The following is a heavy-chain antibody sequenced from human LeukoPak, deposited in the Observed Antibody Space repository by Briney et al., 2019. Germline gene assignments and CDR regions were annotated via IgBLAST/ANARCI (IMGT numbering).Heavy chain of an antibody. J-gene: IGHJ5*02. Sequence: SETLSLTCAVSGGSFSGYYWSWIRQPPGKGLEWIGEINHRGSTNYNPSLKSRVTISVDTSKNQFSLKLSSETAADTAVYYCARDSIAAAGQNWFDPWGQGTLVTVSS. CDR3: ARDSIAAAGQNWFDP. CDR1: GGSFSGYY. V-gene: IGHV4-34*01. CDR2: INHRGST. D-gene: IGHD6-13*01.